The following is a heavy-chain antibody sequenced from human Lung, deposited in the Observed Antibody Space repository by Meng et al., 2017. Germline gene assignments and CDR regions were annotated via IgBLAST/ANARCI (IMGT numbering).Heavy chain of an antibody. Sequence: QWRLQQWGAGLLKPSATLSLTCVVSGGSFSDYYWSWIRQPPGKGLEWIGEINHSGSTNYNPSLESRATISVDTSQNNLSLKLSSVTAADSAVYYCARGPTTMAHDFDYWGQGTLVTVSS. D-gene: IGHD4-11*01. J-gene: IGHJ4*02. CDR2: INHSGST. CDR1: GGSFSDYY. CDR3: ARGPTTMAHDFDY. V-gene: IGHV4-34*01.